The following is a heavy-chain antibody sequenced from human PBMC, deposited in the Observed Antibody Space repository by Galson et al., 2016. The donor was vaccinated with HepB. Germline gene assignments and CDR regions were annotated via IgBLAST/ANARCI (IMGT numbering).Heavy chain of an antibody. V-gene: IGHV3-23*01. D-gene: IGHD3-10*01. CDR1: GFTFSSYT. J-gene: IGHJ3*02. CDR2: ISGSGGST. Sequence: SLRLSCAASGFTFSSYTMSWVRQAPGRGLVWVSLISGSGGSTHYADSVKGRFTISRDNSKNTLYLQMNSLRAEDTAVYYCAKVVGWFGTGGDAFDIWGQGTMVTVSS. CDR3: AKVVGWFGTGGDAFDI.